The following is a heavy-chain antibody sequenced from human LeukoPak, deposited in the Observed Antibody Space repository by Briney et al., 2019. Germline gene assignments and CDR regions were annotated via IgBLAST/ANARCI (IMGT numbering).Heavy chain of an antibody. CDR1: GGSISSGSYY. D-gene: IGHD6-13*01. CDR3: ARESAAAGSYYYYGMDV. J-gene: IGHJ6*02. Sequence: SETLSLTCTVSGGSISSGSYYWSWIRQPAGKGQEWIGRIYTSGSTNYNPSLKSRVTISVDTSKNQFSLKLSSVTAADTAVYYCARESAAAGSYYYYGMDVWGQGTTVTASS. CDR2: IYTSGST. V-gene: IGHV4-61*02.